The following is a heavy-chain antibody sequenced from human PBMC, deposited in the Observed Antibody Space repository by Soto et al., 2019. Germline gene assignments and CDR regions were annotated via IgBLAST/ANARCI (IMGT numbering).Heavy chain of an antibody. CDR3: ARESRRDFDY. CDR1: GYTFTGYY. V-gene: IGHV1-2*04. CDR2: INPNSGGT. J-gene: IGHJ4*02. D-gene: IGHD6-13*01. Sequence: QVQLVQSGAEVKKPGASVKVSCKASGYTFTGYYMHWVRQAPGQGLEWMGWINPNSGGTNYAQQFQGWVTMTRDTSISTAYMELSRLRSDETAVYYCARESRRDFDYWGQGTLVTVSS.